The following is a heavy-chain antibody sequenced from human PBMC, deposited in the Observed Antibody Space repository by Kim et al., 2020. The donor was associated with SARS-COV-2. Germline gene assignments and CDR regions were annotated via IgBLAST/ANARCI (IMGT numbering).Heavy chain of an antibody. D-gene: IGHD3-9*01. CDR3: AKPGGNFDPYYFYY. V-gene: IGHV3-23*03. CDR2: IYSGPGSP. J-gene: IGHJ4*02. Sequence: GGSLRLSCAASGFTLSSYAMNWVRQAPGKGLEWVAVIYSGPGSPFYADSVKGRFTISRDKSKNTLYLQMNSLRADDTAIYYCAKPGGNFDPYYFYYWGQG. CDR1: GFTLSSYA.